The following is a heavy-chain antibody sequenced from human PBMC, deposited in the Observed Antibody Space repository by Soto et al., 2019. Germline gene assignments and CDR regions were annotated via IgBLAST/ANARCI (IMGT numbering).Heavy chain of an antibody. Sequence: QLQLQESGSGLVKPSQTLSLTCAVSGGSISSGGYSWSWIRQPPGKGLEWIGYIFPSGSTYYNPSLKSRVTISTDNSKHQSSLRLTSVTAADTAVYYCAREGGSASPDWYFDLWGRGTLVTVSS. J-gene: IGHJ2*01. CDR1: GGSISSGGYS. CDR3: AREGGSASPDWYFDL. V-gene: IGHV4-30-2*01. D-gene: IGHD1-26*01. CDR2: IFPSGST.